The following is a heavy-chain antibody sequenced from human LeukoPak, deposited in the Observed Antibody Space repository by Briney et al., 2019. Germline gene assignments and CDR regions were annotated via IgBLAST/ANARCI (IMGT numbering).Heavy chain of an antibody. CDR3: ARDEGIAGFDY. D-gene: IGHD2-21*01. J-gene: IGHJ4*02. V-gene: IGHV3-33*01. Sequence: PGGSLRLSCAASGFTFSSYGMHWVRQAPGKGLEWVAVIWYDGSNKYYADSVKGRFTISRDNSKNTLYLQMNSLRAEDTAVYYCARDEGIAGFDYWGQGTLVTVSS. CDR2: IWYDGSNK. CDR1: GFTFSSYG.